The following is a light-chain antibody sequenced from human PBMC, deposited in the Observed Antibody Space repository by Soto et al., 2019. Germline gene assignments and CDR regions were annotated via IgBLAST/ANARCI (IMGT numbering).Light chain of an antibody. J-gene: IGLJ2*01. Sequence: QSALTQPPSASGSLGQSVTISCTGTSSDVGGYNYVSWHQQHPGKAPKVMIYEVTKRPPAVPDRFSGSKSGNTASLTVSGLQAEDEADYYCSSFAGGGNPVLLGGGTKLTVL. CDR1: SSDVGGYNY. CDR3: SSFAGGGNPVL. V-gene: IGLV2-8*01. CDR2: EVT.